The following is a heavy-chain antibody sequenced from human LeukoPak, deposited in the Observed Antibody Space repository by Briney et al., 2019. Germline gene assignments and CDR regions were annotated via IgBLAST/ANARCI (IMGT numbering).Heavy chain of an antibody. V-gene: IGHV3-74*01. D-gene: IGHD5-18*01. CDR3: AREGRGYSYAFEY. J-gene: IGHJ4*02. Sequence: GGSVRLSCAASGFTFSNYWMHWVRQAPGKGLVWVSRINSDGSSTTYADSVKGRFTISRDNGQNTLYLQMNSLRAEDTAVYYCAREGRGYSYAFEYWGQGTLVTVSS. CDR1: GFTFSNYW. CDR2: INSDGSST.